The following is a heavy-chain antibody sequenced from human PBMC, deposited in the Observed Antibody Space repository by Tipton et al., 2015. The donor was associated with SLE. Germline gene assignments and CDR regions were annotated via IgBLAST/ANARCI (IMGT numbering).Heavy chain of an antibody. CDR1: GYSISSGYY. Sequence: TLSLTCAVSGYSISSGYYWTWIRQSPGKGLEWIGEINQSGSTNYNPSLKSRLTISVDTSKNQFSVKLTSVTAADTAIYYCARAWCGSNSCHNWFDTWGQGTLVTVSS. D-gene: IGHD2-8*01. V-gene: IGHV4-34*01. CDR3: ARAWCGSNSCHNWFDT. CDR2: INQSGST. J-gene: IGHJ5*02.